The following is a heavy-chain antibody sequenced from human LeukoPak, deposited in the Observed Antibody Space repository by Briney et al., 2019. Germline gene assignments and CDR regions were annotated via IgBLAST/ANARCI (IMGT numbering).Heavy chain of an antibody. V-gene: IGHV1-46*01. J-gene: IGHJ4*02. Sequence: ASVKVSCKASGYTFTSYYMHWVRQAPAQGLEWMGIINPSCGSTSYAQKFQGRVTMTTDTPTNTAFLDLRRLTSDHAPVYLCARVVSRITVIRGGDFWGQGSLVTVSS. CDR3: ARVVSRITVIRGGDF. CDR1: GYTFTSYY. D-gene: IGHD3-10*01. CDR2: INPSCGST.